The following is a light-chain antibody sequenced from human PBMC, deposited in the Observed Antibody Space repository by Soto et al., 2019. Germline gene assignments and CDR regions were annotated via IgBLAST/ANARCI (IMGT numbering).Light chain of an antibody. CDR2: AAS. V-gene: IGKV3-20*01. J-gene: IGKJ1*01. CDR3: QQYGSSPGT. CDR1: QSVTNSY. Sequence: EIVLTQSPGTQSLSPGERATLSCRASQSVTNSYLTWYQQKPGQAPRLLIYAASIRATGIPDRFSGSGSGRDFTLTISRLEPEYAAVYYCQQYGSSPGTFGQGTKVDIK.